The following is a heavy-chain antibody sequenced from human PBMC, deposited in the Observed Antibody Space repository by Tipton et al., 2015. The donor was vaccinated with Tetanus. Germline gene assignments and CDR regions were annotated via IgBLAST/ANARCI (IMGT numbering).Heavy chain of an antibody. D-gene: IGHD2-21*02. CDR3: VRDHARACGGDCYPGGFDI. Sequence: TLSLTCTVSGGSISNHYWSWIRQPPGKGLEWIGYLYDNGRTKYNPSLNSRVTISVDTPKKQLSLKLTSVTDADTAVYYCVRDHARACGGDCYPGGFDIWGQGTMVSVSS. CDR1: GGSISNHY. CDR2: LYDNGRT. J-gene: IGHJ3*02. V-gene: IGHV4-59*11.